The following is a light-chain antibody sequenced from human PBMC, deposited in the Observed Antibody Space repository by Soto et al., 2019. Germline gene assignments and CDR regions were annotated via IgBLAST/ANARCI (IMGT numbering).Light chain of an antibody. CDR1: SSNIGSNT. V-gene: IGLV1-44*01. Sequence: QSVLTQPPSASGTPGQRVTISCSGSSSNIGSNTVNWYQQLPGTAPKLLIYSNNQRPSGVPDRFSGSESGTSASLAISGLQSEDDADYYCAAWDDSLNGVVFGGGTQLTVL. J-gene: IGLJ2*01. CDR3: AAWDDSLNGVV. CDR2: SNN.